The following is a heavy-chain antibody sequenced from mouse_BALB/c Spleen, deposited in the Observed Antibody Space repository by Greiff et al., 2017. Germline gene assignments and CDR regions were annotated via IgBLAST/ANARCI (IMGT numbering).Heavy chain of an antibody. Sequence: EVHLVESGPALVKPGASVKISCKASGYTFTDYNMHWVKQSHGQSLEWIGYIYPYNGGTGYNQKFKSKATLTADNSSSTAYMELRSLTSEDSAVYYCASPLTGGFDYYAMDYWGQGTSVTVSS. CDR3: ASPLTGGFDYYAMDY. CDR2: IYPYNGGT. V-gene: IGHV1S29*02. CDR1: GYTFTDYN. D-gene: IGHD4-1*01. J-gene: IGHJ4*01.